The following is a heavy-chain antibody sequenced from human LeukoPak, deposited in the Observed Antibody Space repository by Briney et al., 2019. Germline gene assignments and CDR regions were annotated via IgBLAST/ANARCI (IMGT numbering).Heavy chain of an antibody. D-gene: IGHD3-10*01. J-gene: IGHJ4*02. V-gene: IGHV4-39*01. CDR3: ARHGYGSGSHAYFDY. CDR2: IHYSGNP. CDR1: GDSISNNNYY. Sequence: SETLSLTCSVSGDSISNNNYYWGRIRQPPGKGLEWIGSIHYSGNPYYNPSLKSQVTLSVDTSRNQFSLNLYSVTAAEMAVYYCARHGYGSGSHAYFDYWGQGILVTVSS.